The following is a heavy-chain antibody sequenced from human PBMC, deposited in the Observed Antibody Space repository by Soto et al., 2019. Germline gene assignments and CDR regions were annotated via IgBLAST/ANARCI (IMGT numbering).Heavy chain of an antibody. Sequence: QVQLVQSGAEVKKSGASVKVSCKASGYTFTGYYMHWVRQAPGQGLEWMGWINTNTGGTNYAQKFQGWVTMTRDTYISTAYMELSRLRSDDTAVYYCARDSTGADVLDYWGQGTLVTVSS. CDR2: INTNTGGT. D-gene: IGHD1-1*01. V-gene: IGHV1-2*04. CDR1: GYTFTGYY. J-gene: IGHJ4*02. CDR3: ARDSTGADVLDY.